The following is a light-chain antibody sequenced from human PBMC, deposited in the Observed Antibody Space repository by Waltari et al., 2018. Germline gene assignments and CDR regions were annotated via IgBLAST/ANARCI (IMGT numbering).Light chain of an antibody. V-gene: IGKV3-11*01. J-gene: IGKJ1*01. CDR1: QSVSSY. Sequence: EIVLTQSPATLSLSPGERATLSCRARQSVSSYLAWYQQKPGQAPRLLIYDASNRATAIPARFSGSGSGTDFTLTISSLEPEDFAVYYCQQRSNWPWTFGQGTKVEIK. CDR2: DAS. CDR3: QQRSNWPWT.